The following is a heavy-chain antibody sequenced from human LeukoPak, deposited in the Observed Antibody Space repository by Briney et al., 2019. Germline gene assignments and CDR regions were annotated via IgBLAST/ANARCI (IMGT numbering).Heavy chain of an antibody. V-gene: IGHV1-24*01. CDR2: FDPEDGET. CDR3: ATDGSSGWNYYYGMDV. J-gene: IGHJ6*02. CDR1: GYTLTELS. D-gene: IGHD6-19*01. Sequence: ASVKVSCKVSGYTLTELSMHWVRQAPGKGLEWMGGFDPEDGETIYAQKFQGRVTMTEDTSTDTAYMELSSLRSEDTAVYYCATDGSSGWNYYYGMDVWGQGTTVTVSS.